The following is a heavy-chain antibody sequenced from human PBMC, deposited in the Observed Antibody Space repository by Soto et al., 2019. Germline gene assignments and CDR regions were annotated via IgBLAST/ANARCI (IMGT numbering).Heavy chain of an antibody. Sequence: GHELKKPGASVKVSCKASGYPFISYGVSWVRQAPGQGLEWMGWISGYNGNTNYAQKLQGRVTMTTDTSTSTAYMELRSLRSGDTAVYYCARAVVVSAPYYYMDVWGTGTTVTVSS. D-gene: IGHD2-15*01. V-gene: IGHV1-18*01. CDR1: GYPFISYG. J-gene: IGHJ6*03. CDR2: ISGYNGNT. CDR3: ARAVVVSAPYYYMDV.